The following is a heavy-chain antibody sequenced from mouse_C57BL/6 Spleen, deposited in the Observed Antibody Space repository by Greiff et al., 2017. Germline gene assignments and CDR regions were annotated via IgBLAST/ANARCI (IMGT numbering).Heavy chain of an antibody. CDR3: ASPSGTGY. CDR1: GYTFTSYG. CDR2: IYPRSGNT. Sequence: QVQLQQSGAELARPGASVKLSCKASGYTFTSYGISWVKQRTGQGLEWIGEIYPRSGNTYYNEKFKGKATLTADKSSSTADMELRSLTSEDSAVYFCASPSGTGYWGQGTTLTVSS. V-gene: IGHV1-81*01. D-gene: IGHD3-3*01. J-gene: IGHJ2*01.